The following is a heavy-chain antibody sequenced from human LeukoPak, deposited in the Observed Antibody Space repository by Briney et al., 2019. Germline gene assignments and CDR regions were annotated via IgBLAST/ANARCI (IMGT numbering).Heavy chain of an antibody. CDR3: ARDGRARFGETFYYYYYYMDV. CDR1: GFTFSSYS. CDR2: ISSKSSYI. D-gene: IGHD3-10*01. V-gene: IGHV3-21*01. Sequence: GGSLRLSCAASGFTFSSYSMNWVRQALGKGLEWVSSISSKSSYIYYADSVKGRFTISRDNAKSSLFLQVNSLRAEDTAVYYCARDGRARFGETFYYYYYYMDVWGKGTTVTVSS. J-gene: IGHJ6*03.